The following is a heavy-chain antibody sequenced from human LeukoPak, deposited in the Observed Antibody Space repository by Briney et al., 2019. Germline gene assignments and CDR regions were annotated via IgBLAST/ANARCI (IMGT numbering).Heavy chain of an antibody. D-gene: IGHD1-26*01. CDR2: INPSGGST. V-gene: IGHV1-46*01. CDR1: GYTFTSYY. CDR3: ATPIGELLPIV. Sequence: ASVKVSCKASGYTFTSYYMHWVRQAPGQGLEWMGIINPSGGSTSYAQKFQGRVTITADESTSTAYTELSSLRSEDTAVYYCATPIGELLPIVWGQGTLVTVSS. J-gene: IGHJ4*02.